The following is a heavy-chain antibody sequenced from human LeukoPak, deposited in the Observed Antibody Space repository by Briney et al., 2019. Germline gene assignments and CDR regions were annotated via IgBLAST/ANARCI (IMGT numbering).Heavy chain of an antibody. D-gene: IGHD1-26*01. J-gene: IGHJ4*02. CDR1: GFTFSSYG. CDR2: IRYDGSNK. Sequence: PGGSLRLSCAASGFTFSSYGMHWVRQAPGKGLEWVAFIRYDGSNKYYADSVKGRFTISRDNSKNTLYLQMNSLRAEDTAVYYCARGRGSYLAFDYWGQGTLATVSS. V-gene: IGHV3-30*02. CDR3: ARGRGSYLAFDY.